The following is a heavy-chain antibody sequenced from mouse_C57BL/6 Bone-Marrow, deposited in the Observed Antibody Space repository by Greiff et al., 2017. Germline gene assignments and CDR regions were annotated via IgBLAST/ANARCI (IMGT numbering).Heavy chain of an antibody. CDR2: INPYNGGT. J-gene: IGHJ2*01. D-gene: IGHD2-4*01. CDR3: ARRYYDYEGDYYFDY. Sequence: EVQLQQSGPVLVKPGASVKMSCKASGYTFTDYYMNWVKQSHGKSLEWIGVINPYNGGTSYNQKFTGKATLTVDKSSSTAYMELNSLTSEDSAVYYCARRYYDYEGDYYFDYWGQGTTLTVSS. CDR1: GYTFTDYY. V-gene: IGHV1-19*01.